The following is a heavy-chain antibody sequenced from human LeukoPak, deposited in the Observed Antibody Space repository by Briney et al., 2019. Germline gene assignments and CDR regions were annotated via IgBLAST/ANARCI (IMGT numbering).Heavy chain of an antibody. CDR2: IIGDGSTT. Sequence: GGSLRLSCAASGFTFSDYWMHWVRQAPGKGLEWVSRIIGDGSTTIYEDSVKGRFTISRDNAENTMYLQMNSLRVEDTAVYYCTRRVSATRWFDPWGQGTLVTVSS. CDR3: TRRVSATRWFDP. J-gene: IGHJ5*02. V-gene: IGHV3-74*01. CDR1: GFTFSDYW. D-gene: IGHD2-15*01.